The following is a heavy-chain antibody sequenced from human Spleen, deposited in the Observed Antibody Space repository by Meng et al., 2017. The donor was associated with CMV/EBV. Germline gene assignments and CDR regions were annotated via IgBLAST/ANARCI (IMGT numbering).Heavy chain of an antibody. J-gene: IGHJ2*01. CDR2: INPNTGDT. CDR3: ARSRTGVFGYFDL. CDR1: GYTFTDYY. Sequence: QVQLVQSGAEVKKPGASAKASCKSSGYTFTDYYIHWVRQAPGKGLEWMGRINPNTGDTNYAPKFQGRVTMTRDTSIRTAYMELRRLRSDDTAVYYCARSRTGVFGYFDLWGRGTLVTVSS. V-gene: IGHV1-2*06. D-gene: IGHD7-27*01.